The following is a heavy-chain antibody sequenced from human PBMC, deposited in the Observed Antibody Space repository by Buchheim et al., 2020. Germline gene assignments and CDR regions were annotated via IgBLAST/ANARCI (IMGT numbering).Heavy chain of an antibody. CDR3: ARDRSHYYDSSGHENY. CDR1: GFTFSSYE. D-gene: IGHD3-22*01. J-gene: IGHJ4*02. CDR2: ISSSGSTI. Sequence: EVQLVESGGGLVQPGGSLRLSCAASGFTFSSYEMNWVRQAPGKGLEWVSYISSSGSTIYYADSVKGRFTISRDNAQNSLYLQMNSLRAEDTAVYYCARDRSHYYDSSGHENYWGQGTL. V-gene: IGHV3-48*03.